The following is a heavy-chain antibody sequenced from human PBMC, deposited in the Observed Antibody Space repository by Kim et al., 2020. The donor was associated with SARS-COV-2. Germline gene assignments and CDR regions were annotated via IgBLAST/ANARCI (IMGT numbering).Heavy chain of an antibody. CDR2: ISAYNGNT. Sequence: ASVKVSCKASGYTFTSYGISWVRQAPGQGLEWMGWISAYNGNTNYAQKLQGRVTMTTDTSTSTAYMELRSLRSDDTAVYYCASVTGYSSSGWFDPWGQGTLVTVSS. V-gene: IGHV1-18*01. CDR1: GYTFTSYG. CDR3: ASVTGYSSSGWFDP. D-gene: IGHD6-13*01. J-gene: IGHJ5*02.